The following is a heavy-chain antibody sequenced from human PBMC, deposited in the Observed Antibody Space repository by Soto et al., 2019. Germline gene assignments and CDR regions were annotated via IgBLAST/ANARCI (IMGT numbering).Heavy chain of an antibody. Sequence: QVHLVQSESEVKMPGASVKVSCKTSGYTFSDYGVSWVRQAPGQGLEWMGWINTFNGNTKYEQKFQGRVTFSIDTPTRKVFRDLTSLKFDDAAVYYCARAFIPENYWGQGTRVTVSS. CDR3: ARAFIPENY. D-gene: IGHD2-2*01. J-gene: IGHJ4*02. V-gene: IGHV1-18*01. CDR2: INTFNGNT. CDR1: GYTFSDYG.